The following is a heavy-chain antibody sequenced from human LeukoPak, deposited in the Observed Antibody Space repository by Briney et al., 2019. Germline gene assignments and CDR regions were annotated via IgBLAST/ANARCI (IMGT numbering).Heavy chain of an antibody. CDR1: GFTFSTYA. V-gene: IGHV3-23*01. J-gene: IGHJ6*02. CDR3: AKSNREQLVRSYGLDV. Sequence: GGSLRLSCAASGFTFSTYAVSWVRQAPGKGREWVSDISGSGGSTYYADSVKGRFTISRDNSKDTVCLQMNSLRVDDTAVYYCAKSNREQLVRSYGLDVWGQGTTVTVSS. CDR2: ISGSGGST. D-gene: IGHD6-13*01.